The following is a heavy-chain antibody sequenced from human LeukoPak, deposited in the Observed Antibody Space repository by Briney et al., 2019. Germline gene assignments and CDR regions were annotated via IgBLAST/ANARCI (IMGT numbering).Heavy chain of an antibody. CDR3: ARDPLWWDPQDDAFDI. CDR2: INHSGST. J-gene: IGHJ3*02. Sequence: SETLSLTCAVYGGSFSGYYWSWIRQPPGKGLEWIGEINHSGSTNYNPSHKSRVTISVDTSKNQFSLKLSSVTAADTAVYYCARDPLWWDPQDDAFDIWGQGTMVTVSS. CDR1: GGSFSGYY. V-gene: IGHV4-34*01. D-gene: IGHD2-21*01.